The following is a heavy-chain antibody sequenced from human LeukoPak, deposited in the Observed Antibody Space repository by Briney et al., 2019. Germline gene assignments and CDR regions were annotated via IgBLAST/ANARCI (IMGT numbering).Heavy chain of an antibody. V-gene: IGHV3-23*01. CDR2: ISGSGGST. D-gene: IGHD6-13*01. CDR1: GFTFSSYA. CDR3: ARDIVRAAAGIRFYYYYYGMDV. J-gene: IGHJ6*02. Sequence: GGSLRLSCAASGFTFSSYAMSWVRQAPGKGLEWVSAISGSGGSTYYADSVKGRFTISRDNSKNTLYLQMNSLRAEDTAVYYCARDIVRAAAGIRFYYYYYGMDVWGQGTTVTVSS.